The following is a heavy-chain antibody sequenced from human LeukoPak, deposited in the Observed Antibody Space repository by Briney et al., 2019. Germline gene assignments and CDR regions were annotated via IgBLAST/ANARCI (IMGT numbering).Heavy chain of an antibody. CDR3: ARDGDCSSTSCYYWYFDL. CDR1: GFTFSSYG. Sequence: GGSLRLSCAASGFTFSSYGMHWVRQAPGKGLEWVAVIWYDGSNKHHADSVKGRFTISRDNSKNTLYLQMNSLRAEDTAVYYCARDGDCSSTSCYYWYFDLWGRGTLVTVSS. CDR2: IWYDGSNK. J-gene: IGHJ2*01. V-gene: IGHV3-33*01. D-gene: IGHD2-2*03.